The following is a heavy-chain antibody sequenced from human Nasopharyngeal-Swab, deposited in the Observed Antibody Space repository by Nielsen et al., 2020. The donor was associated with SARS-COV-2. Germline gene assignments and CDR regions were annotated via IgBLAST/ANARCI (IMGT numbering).Heavy chain of an antibody. J-gene: IGHJ4*02. Sequence: GESLKISCVASEFTFTRFGMHWVRQPPGKGPEWVALIWHDGSNKYYADSVKGRFTISRDNSKNIVYLQMDSLRAEDTAVYYCTRGIQSGPWYWGQGTLVTVSS. V-gene: IGHV3-33*08. CDR1: EFTFTRFG. CDR2: IWHDGSNK. CDR3: TRGIQSGPWY. D-gene: IGHD5-18*01.